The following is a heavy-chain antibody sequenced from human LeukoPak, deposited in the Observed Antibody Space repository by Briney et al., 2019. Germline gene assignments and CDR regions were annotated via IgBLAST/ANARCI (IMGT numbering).Heavy chain of an antibody. CDR2: TCHSGRN. CDR3: ASKSAAVDY. Sequence: SETLSLTCASSGGSISSGGYSWSWIRQPPGKGLEWSGHTCHSGRNYYTPSLKSRVTISVDRSKNQFSLKLSSVTAADTAVYYCASKSAAVDYWGQGTLVTVSS. V-gene: IGHV4-30-2*01. J-gene: IGHJ4*02. D-gene: IGHD6-25*01. CDR1: GGSISSGGYS.